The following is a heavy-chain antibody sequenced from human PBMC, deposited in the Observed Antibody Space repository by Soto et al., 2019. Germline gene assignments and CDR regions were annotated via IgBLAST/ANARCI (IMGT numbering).Heavy chain of an antibody. CDR1: GGTFSSYA. D-gene: IGHD3-16*01. CDR3: ARDFTGWPPDGVDS. CDR2: IIPIFGTA. V-gene: IGHV1-69*13. Sequence: SVKVSCKASGGTFSSYAISWVRQAPGQGLEWMGGIIPIFGTANYAQKFQGRVTITADESTSTAYMELSSLRSEDTAVYYCARDFTGWPPDGVDSWGQGTLVTVSS. J-gene: IGHJ4*02.